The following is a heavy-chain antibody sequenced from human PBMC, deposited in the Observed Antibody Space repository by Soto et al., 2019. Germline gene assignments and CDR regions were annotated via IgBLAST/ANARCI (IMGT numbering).Heavy chain of an antibody. V-gene: IGHV4-34*01. CDR1: GGPFGAYY. D-gene: IGHD1-1*01. Sequence: QVQLQQWGAGLLKPSETLSLTCAVYGGPFGAYYWSWIRQLPGKGLEWIGEINHSGTTNYNPSLKGRVTISADTSKNQFSLRVSSVTAAATVVYYCTRGGWTWGLNDGGQGNLVTVSS. CDR2: INHSGTT. J-gene: IGHJ4*02. CDR3: TRGGWTWGLND.